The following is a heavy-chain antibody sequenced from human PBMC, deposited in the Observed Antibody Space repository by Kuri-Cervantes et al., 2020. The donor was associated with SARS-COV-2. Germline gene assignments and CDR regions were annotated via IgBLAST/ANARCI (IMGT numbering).Heavy chain of an antibody. D-gene: IGHD2-8*01. CDR1: GGSISSSSYY. J-gene: IGHJ6*02. V-gene: IGHV4-39*07. Sequence: ESLKISCTVSGGSISSSSYYWGWIRQPPGKGLEWIGEINHSGSTNYNPSLKSRVTISVDTSKNQFSLKLSSVIAADTAVYYCARGVVGYCTNGVCYRPYYYGMDVWGQGTTVTVSS. CDR2: INHSGST. CDR3: ARGVVGYCTNGVCYRPYYYGMDV.